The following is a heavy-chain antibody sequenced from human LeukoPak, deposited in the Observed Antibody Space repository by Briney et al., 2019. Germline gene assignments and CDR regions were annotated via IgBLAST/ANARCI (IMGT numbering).Heavy chain of an antibody. J-gene: IGHJ3*02. CDR1: GFTFTSSA. V-gene: IGHV1-58*02. Sequence: GTSVKVSCKASGFTFTSSAMQWVRQARGQRLEWIGWIVVGSGNTNYAQKFQERVTITRDMSKSTAYMELSSLRSEDTAVYYCAGQGYSYGDAFDIWGQGTMVTVSS. CDR3: AGQGYSYGDAFDI. D-gene: IGHD5-18*01. CDR2: IVVGSGNT.